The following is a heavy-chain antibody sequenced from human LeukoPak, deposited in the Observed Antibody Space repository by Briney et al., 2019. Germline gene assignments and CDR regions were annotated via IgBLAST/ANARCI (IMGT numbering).Heavy chain of an antibody. J-gene: IGHJ6*02. CDR1: GGSFSGYY. Sequence: SETLSLTCAVYGGSFSGYYWSWIRQPPGKGLEWIGEINHSGSTNYNPSLKSRVTLSVETSKNQFSLKLSSVTAADTAVYYCARGFPRRRNGYYGMVVWGPGNTGTVSS. CDR2: INHSGST. D-gene: IGHD1-14*01. V-gene: IGHV4-34*01. CDR3: ARGFPRRRNGYYGMVV.